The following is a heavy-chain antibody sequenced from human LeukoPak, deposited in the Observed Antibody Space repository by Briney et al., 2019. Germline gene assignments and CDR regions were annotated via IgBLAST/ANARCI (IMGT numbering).Heavy chain of an antibody. J-gene: IGHJ1*01. CDR1: GFTFSNYW. CDR3: AKLDSGSHRLIRGYFQH. CDR2: IKQDGSEK. Sequence: GGSLRLSCVASGFTFSNYWMAWVRQAPGKGLEWVANIKQDGSEKYYVDSVKGRFTISRDNAKNSLYLQMNSLRAEDTAVYYCAKLDSGSHRLIRGYFQHWGQGTLVTVSS. D-gene: IGHD1-26*01. V-gene: IGHV3-7*03.